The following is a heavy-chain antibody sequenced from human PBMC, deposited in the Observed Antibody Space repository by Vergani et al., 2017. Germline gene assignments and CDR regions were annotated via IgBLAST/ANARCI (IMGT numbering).Heavy chain of an antibody. J-gene: IGHJ6*03. CDR1: GFTFSSYA. CDR3: ARGGSGSYYYYFYYMDV. CDR2: ISYDGSNK. V-gene: IGHV3-30-3*01. Sequence: QVQLVESGGGLVKPGRSLRLSCAASGFTFSSYAMHWVRPAPGKGLEWGTIISYDGSNKYYADSVKCRLTIYRDNSKNTLYLQMNSLRAEDTAVYYCARGGSGSYYYYFYYMDVWGKGTTVTVSS. D-gene: IGHD1-26*01.